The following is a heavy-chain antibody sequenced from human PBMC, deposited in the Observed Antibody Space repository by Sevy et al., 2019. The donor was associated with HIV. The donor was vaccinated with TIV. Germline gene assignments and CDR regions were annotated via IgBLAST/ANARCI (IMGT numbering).Heavy chain of an antibody. CDR2: INPNRGGT. CDR3: ARDPPGGGYYYYYGMDV. Sequence: ASVKVSCKASGYTFTGYYMHWVRQAPGQGLEWMGWINPNRGGTNYAQKFQGRVTMTRDTSISTAYMELSRLRSDDTAVYYCARDPPGGGYYYYYGMDVWGQGTTVTVSS. V-gene: IGHV1-2*02. D-gene: IGHD3-10*01. CDR1: GYTFTGYY. J-gene: IGHJ6*02.